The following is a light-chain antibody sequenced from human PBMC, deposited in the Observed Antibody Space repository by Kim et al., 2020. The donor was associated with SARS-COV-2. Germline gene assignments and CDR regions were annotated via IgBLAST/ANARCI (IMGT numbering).Light chain of an antibody. J-gene: IGLJ2*01. CDR1: SSNIGSNS. CDR3: AAWDDSPNGPV. Sequence: ELTQPPSASGTPGQTVTISCSGSSSNIGSNSVNWYQQLPGTTPKLLIYSNNQRPSGVPDRFSASKSGTSASLAISGLHSEDEADYYCAAWDDSPNGPVFGGGTKLTV. CDR2: SNN. V-gene: IGLV1-44*01.